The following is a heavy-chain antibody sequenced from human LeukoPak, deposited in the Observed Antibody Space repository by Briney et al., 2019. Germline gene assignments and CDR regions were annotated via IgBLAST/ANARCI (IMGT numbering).Heavy chain of an antibody. J-gene: IGHJ5*02. Sequence: GASVKVSCKASGYTFTGYYMHWVRQAPGQGLEWMGWINPNSGGTNYAQKFQGRVTMTRDTSISTAYMELSRLRSDDTAVYYCARDLGYGVPTTVTTSGNWFDPWGQGTLVTVSS. CDR3: ARDLGYGVPTTVTTSGNWFDP. D-gene: IGHD4-17*01. V-gene: IGHV1-2*02. CDR2: INPNSGGT. CDR1: GYTFTGYY.